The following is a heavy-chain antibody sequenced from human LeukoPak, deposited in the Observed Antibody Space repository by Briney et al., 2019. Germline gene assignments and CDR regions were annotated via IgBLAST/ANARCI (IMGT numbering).Heavy chain of an antibody. CDR1: GFTLSIYS. J-gene: IGHJ5*02. Sequence: GGSLRLSCAASGFTLSIYSMNWVSQAPGKGLEWVSCISSSGSHIYYSDSVKGRFTISRDNAKNSLYLQMNSLRAEDTAVYYCAGLPDLALTPSAPVGFDPWGQGTLVTVSS. CDR3: AGLPDLALTPSAPVGFDP. CDR2: ISSSGSHI. V-gene: IGHV3-21*06. D-gene: IGHD2-8*01.